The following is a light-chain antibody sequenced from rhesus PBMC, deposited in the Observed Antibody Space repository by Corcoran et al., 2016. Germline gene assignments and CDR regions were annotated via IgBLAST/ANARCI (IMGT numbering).Light chain of an antibody. CDR1: QGVSSW. CDR2: KAS. Sequence: DIQMTQSPSSLSASVGDRVTITCRASQGVSSWVAWYQQKPGKAPKLLINKASSLQSGVPSRFSGSGSGTDLTLTISRLQPEEFAPYNGHQYNRAPWTFGQGTKVDIK. CDR3: HQYNRAPWT. V-gene: IGKV1-21*01. J-gene: IGKJ1*01.